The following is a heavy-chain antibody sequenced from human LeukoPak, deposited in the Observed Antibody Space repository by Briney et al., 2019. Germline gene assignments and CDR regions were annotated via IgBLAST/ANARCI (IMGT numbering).Heavy chain of an antibody. Sequence: SVKVSYKASGGTSSSYAISWVRQAPGQGLEWMGRIIPIFGTANYAQKFQGRVTITTDESTSTAYMELSSLRSEDTAVYYCARDGMIVDDDAFDIWGQGTMVTVSS. CDR2: IIPIFGTA. D-gene: IGHD3-22*01. J-gene: IGHJ3*02. CDR1: GGTSSSYA. V-gene: IGHV1-69*05. CDR3: ARDGMIVDDDAFDI.